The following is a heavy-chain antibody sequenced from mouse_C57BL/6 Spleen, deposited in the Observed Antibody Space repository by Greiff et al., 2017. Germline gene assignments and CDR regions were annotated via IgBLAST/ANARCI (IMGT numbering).Heavy chain of an antibody. CDR3: ARSPHYYGSSPGYFDV. CDR1: GFTFTDYY. V-gene: IGHV7-3*01. Sequence: DVQLVESGGGLVQPGGSLSLSCAASGFTFTDYYMSWVRPPPGKALEWLGFIRNKANDYTTEYRASVTGRFTISRDNSQSILYLQMNALRAEDSATYYCARSPHYYGSSPGYFDVWGTGTTVTVAS. J-gene: IGHJ1*03. D-gene: IGHD1-1*01. CDR2: IRNKANDYTT.